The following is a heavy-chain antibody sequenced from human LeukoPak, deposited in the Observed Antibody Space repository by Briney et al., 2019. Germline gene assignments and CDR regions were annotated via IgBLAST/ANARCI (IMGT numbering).Heavy chain of an antibody. V-gene: IGHV1-2*02. D-gene: IGHD3-3*01. CDR3: ARDQWDVYYDFWSGPASDYYYGMDV. CDR2: INPNSGGT. J-gene: IGHJ6*02. Sequence: ASVKVSCKASGYTFTGYYMHWVRQAPAQGLEWMGWINPNSGGTNYAQKFQGRVTMTRDTSISTAYMELSRLRSDDTAVYYCARDQWDVYYDFWSGPASDYYYGMDVWGQGTTVTVSS. CDR1: GYTFTGYY.